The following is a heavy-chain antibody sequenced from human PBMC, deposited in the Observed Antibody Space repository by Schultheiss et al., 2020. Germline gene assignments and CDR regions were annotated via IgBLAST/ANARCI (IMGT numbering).Heavy chain of an antibody. Sequence: SETLSLTCAVYGGSISSGDYYWSWIRQPPGKGLEWIGSIYHSGSTYYNPSLKSRVTISVDTSKNQFSLKLSSVTAADTAVYYCASGYDFWSGYYWGKWGQGTLVTVSS. D-gene: IGHD3-3*01. CDR2: IYHSGST. CDR1: GGSISSGDYY. V-gene: IGHV4-39*07. J-gene: IGHJ4*02. CDR3: ASGYDFWSGYYWGK.